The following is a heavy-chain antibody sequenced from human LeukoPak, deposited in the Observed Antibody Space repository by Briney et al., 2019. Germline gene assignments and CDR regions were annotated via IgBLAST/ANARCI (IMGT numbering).Heavy chain of an antibody. CDR3: ARDRLGYSSSWYEN. D-gene: IGHD6-13*01. J-gene: IGHJ4*02. CDR2: VNPNSGGT. CDR1: GYTFTGYY. V-gene: IGHV1-2*02. Sequence: ASVKVSCKASGYTFTGYYMHWVRQAPGQGLEWMGWVNPNSGGTNYAQKFQGRVTMTRDTSISTAYMELSRLRSDDTAVYYCARDRLGYSSSWYENWGQGTLVTVSS.